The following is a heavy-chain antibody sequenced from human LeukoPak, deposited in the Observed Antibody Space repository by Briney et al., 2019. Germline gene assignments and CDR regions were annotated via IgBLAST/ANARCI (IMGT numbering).Heavy chain of an antibody. J-gene: IGHJ6*03. CDR2: IYYSGST. D-gene: IGHD2-2*01. CDR1: GGSISSSSYC. V-gene: IGHV4-39*01. Sequence: SETLSLTCTVSGGSISSSSYCWGWIRQPPGKGLEWLGSIYYSGSTNYNPSRKSRVTISVDTSKNQFSLNLSSVTAADTAVYYCARHSLGYCTTTSCLSSTFYYYYMDVWGKGTTVTVSS. CDR3: ARHSLGYCTTTSCLSSTFYYYYMDV.